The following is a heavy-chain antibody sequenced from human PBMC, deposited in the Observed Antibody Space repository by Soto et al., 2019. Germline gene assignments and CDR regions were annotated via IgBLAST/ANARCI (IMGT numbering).Heavy chain of an antibody. CDR1: GFTFSSYW. Sequence: EVQLVESGGGLLQPGGSLRLSCAASGFTFSSYWMHWVRQVPGKGLVWVSRISSDESTTNYADSVKGRFTISRDNAKNTLYLQMNSLAAGDTAVYYCVRASSAWPHYFDYWGQGALVTVSS. J-gene: IGHJ4*02. CDR3: VRASSAWPHYFDY. D-gene: IGHD6-19*01. V-gene: IGHV3-74*01. CDR2: ISSDESTT.